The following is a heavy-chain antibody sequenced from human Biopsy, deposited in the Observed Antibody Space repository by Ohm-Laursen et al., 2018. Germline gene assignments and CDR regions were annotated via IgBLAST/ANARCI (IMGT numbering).Heavy chain of an antibody. D-gene: IGHD3-3*01. J-gene: IGHJ4*02. V-gene: IGHV4-59*01. CDR3: ARERQFRFLEGAFDY. CDR1: GGSISDDY. CDR2: ISSGGRA. Sequence: SETLSLTYTVSGGSISDDYWNWIRQPPGKGLQVIGYISSGGRAKYNLSLKSRLTISLDTSKNQLSLRLSSVTAADSAIYYCARERQFRFLEGAFDYWGQGILVTVSS.